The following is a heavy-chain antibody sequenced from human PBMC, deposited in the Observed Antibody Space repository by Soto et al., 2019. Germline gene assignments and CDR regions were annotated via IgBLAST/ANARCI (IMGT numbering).Heavy chain of an antibody. V-gene: IGHV4-59*01. J-gene: IGHJ4*02. CDR3: ARDRPYGAGTIDGCDY. CDR1: GVSITCSY. Sequence: DTLSLNCSVSGVSITCSYWSWIRQPPGKTLEWIGYVYHSGTTTYNPSLKSRVYISVDTSKNQFSLRLTSVIAADTAVYYCARDRPYGAGTIDGCDYWGQGRLVTVSS. D-gene: IGHD6-19*01. CDR2: VYHSGTT.